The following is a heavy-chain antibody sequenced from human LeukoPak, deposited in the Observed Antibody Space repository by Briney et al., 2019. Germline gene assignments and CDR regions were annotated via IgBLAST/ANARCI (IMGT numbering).Heavy chain of an antibody. D-gene: IGHD6-6*01. CDR1: GFTFSDYY. J-gene: IGHJ4*02. V-gene: IGHV3-11*04. CDR2: ISSSSSTHI. Sequence: GGSLRLSCAASGFTFSDYYMSWIRQAPGKGLEWISFISSSSSTHIYYADSVKGRLTISRDNARNSLYLQMNSLRAEDTAIYYCARSEHSSSSFDYWGQGTLVTVSS. CDR3: ARSEHSSSSFDY.